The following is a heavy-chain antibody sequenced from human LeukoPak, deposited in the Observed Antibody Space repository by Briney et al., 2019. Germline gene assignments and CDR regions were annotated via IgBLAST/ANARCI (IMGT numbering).Heavy chain of an antibody. V-gene: IGHV4-61*01. J-gene: IGHJ4*02. CDR3: ARAGPRRDGYNLDY. CDR2: IYYTGST. Sequence: SETLSLTCSVSDGSISSGSYYLNWIRQPPGKGLEYIGYIYYTGSTSYNPSLKSRVTISVDTSKNQFSLKLSSVTAADTAVYYCARAGPRRDGYNLDYWGQGTLVTVSS. CDR1: DGSISSGSYY. D-gene: IGHD5-24*01.